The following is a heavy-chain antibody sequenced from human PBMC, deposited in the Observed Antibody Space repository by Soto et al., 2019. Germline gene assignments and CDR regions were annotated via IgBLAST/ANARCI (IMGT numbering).Heavy chain of an antibody. CDR1: RFTFSSYG. J-gene: IGHJ3*02. CDR3: AKDMDYYDSTGDAFDI. D-gene: IGHD3-22*01. V-gene: IGHV3-30*18. Sequence: QVQLVESGGGVVQPGRSLRLSCAASRFTFSSYGMHWVRQAPDKGLEWVAVISYDGSNKYYADSVKGRFTISRDNSKNTLYLQMNSLRAEDTAVYYCAKDMDYYDSTGDAFDIWGQGTMVTVSS. CDR2: ISYDGSNK.